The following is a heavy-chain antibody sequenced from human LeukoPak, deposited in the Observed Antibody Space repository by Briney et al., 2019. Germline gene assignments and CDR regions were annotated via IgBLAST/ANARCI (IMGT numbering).Heavy chain of an antibody. CDR2: INHSGST. J-gene: IGHJ5*02. Sequence: SETLSLTCAVYGGSFSGYYWNWIRQPPGKGLEWIGEINHSGSTNYNPSLKSRVTISVDTSKNQFSLKLSSVTAADTAVYYCARGHYGESYNWFDPWGQGTLVTVSS. D-gene: IGHD4-17*01. CDR3: ARGHYGESYNWFDP. V-gene: IGHV4-34*01. CDR1: GGSFSGYY.